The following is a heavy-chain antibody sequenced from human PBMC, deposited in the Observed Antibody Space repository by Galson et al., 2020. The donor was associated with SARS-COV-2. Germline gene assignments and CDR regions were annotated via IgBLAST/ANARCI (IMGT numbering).Heavy chain of an antibody. CDR3: ARVGYCTSSDCYGTPLCDC. Sequence: ASVKVSCKASGYTFTDYYIHWVRQAPGQGLEWMGWINPNSGGTNYAQKFQGRVTMTRDTSISTAYMEVSRLTSDDTAGYYCARVGYCTSSDCYGTPLCDCWGQGSLVAVSS. V-gene: IGHV1-2*02. CDR1: GYTFTDYY. J-gene: IGHJ4*02. D-gene: IGHD2-8*01. CDR2: INPNSGGT.